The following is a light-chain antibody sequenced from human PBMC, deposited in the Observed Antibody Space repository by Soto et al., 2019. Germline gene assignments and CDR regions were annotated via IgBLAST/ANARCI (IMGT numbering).Light chain of an antibody. CDR2: AAS. V-gene: IGKV1-39*01. Sequence: DIQMTQSPSSLSASVGDRVTITCRASQSINSYLNWYQQKPGKAPKLLIYAASSLHGGVPSRFSGSGSGTDFTVTISSLQPEDFATYYCQQSYNSPPTFGPGTKVDIK. CDR1: QSINSY. J-gene: IGKJ3*01. CDR3: QQSYNSPPT.